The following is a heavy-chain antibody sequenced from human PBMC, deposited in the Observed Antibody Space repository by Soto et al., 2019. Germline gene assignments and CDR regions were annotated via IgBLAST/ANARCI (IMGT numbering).Heavy chain of an antibody. J-gene: IGHJ3*02. CDR3: TTREDDYGYYPDAFDI. V-gene: IGHV3-15*01. D-gene: IGHD4-17*01. Sequence: EVQLVESGGGLVKPGGSLRLSCAASGFTFSNAWMSWVRQAPGKGLEWVGRIKSKTDGGTTDYAAPVKGRFTISRDDSKNTLYLQMNSLKTEDTAVYYCTTREDDYGYYPDAFDIWGQGTMVTVSS. CDR1: GFTFSNAW. CDR2: IKSKTDGGTT.